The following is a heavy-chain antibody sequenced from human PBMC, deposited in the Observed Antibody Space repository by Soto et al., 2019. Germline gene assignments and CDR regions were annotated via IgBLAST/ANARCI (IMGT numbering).Heavy chain of an antibody. J-gene: IGHJ5*02. D-gene: IGHD1-26*01. CDR2: INAGNGNT. Sequence: RASVKVSCKASGYTFTSYAMHWVRQAPGQRLEWMGWINAGNGNTKYSQKFQGRVTITRDTSASTAYMELSSLRSEDTAVYYCARGGSYSYKWFDPWGQGTLVTVSS. CDR1: GYTFTSYA. CDR3: ARGGSYSYKWFDP. V-gene: IGHV1-3*01.